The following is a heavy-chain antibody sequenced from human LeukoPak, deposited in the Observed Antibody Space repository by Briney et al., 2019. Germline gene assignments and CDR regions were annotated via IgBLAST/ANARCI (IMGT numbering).Heavy chain of an antibody. CDR3: ARHGIAAAGTVWFDP. D-gene: IGHD6-13*01. CDR2: IYYSGST. V-gene: IGHV4-39*01. CDR1: HGSVSSYY. Sequence: PSETLSLTCIATHGSVSSYYWGWIRQPPGKGLEWIGSIYYSGSTYYNPSLKSRVTISVDTSKNQFSLKLSSVTAADTAVYYCARHGIAAAGTVWFDPWGQGTLVTVSS. J-gene: IGHJ5*02.